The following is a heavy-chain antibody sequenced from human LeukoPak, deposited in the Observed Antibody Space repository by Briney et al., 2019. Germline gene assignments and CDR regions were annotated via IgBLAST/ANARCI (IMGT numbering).Heavy chain of an antibody. CDR1: GYTFTSYD. CDR2: MNPNSGNT. Sequence: ASVKVSCKASGYTFTSYDINWVRQATGQGLEWMGWMNPNSGNTGYAQKFQGRVTMTRNTSISTAYMELSSLRSEDTAVYYCARVPKRAVGSSWYDNWFDPWGQGTLVTVSS. D-gene: IGHD6-13*01. J-gene: IGHJ5*02. CDR3: ARVPKRAVGSSWYDNWFDP. V-gene: IGHV1-8*01.